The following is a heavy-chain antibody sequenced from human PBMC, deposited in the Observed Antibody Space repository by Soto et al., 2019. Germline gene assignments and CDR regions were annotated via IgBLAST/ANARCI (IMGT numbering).Heavy chain of an antibody. J-gene: IGHJ4*01. CDR2: IFHSGNA. CDR3: ARAHAPTLPFDY. CDR1: GGSMRNVY. V-gene: IGHV4-59*01. D-gene: IGHD2-15*01. Sequence: SETLSLTCTVSGGSMRNVYWSWIRPPGKRLEWIGFIFHSGNAKYNPSLKSRVTISIDTSKSQFSLSLDSVTAADTAVYFCARAHAPTLPFDYWGLGTLVTVSS.